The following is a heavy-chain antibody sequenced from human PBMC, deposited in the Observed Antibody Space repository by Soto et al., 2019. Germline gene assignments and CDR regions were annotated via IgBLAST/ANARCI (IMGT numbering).Heavy chain of an antibody. CDR3: ASRVRGGLDG. V-gene: IGHV3-30-3*02. CDR2: ISYDGNNK. J-gene: IGHJ6*02. CDR1: GFTLSNYA. Sequence: QVQLVESGGGVVQPGRSLRLSCAASGFTLSNYAMYWVRQAPGKGLEWVAVISYDGNNKYYADSVKGRFTISRDNSKNTLYLQMNSLRGEDTGVYYCASRVRGGLDGWGQGTTVTVSS.